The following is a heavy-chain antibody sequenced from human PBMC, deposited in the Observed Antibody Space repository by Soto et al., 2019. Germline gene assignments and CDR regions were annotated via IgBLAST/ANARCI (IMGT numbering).Heavy chain of an antibody. J-gene: IGHJ6*02. V-gene: IGHV5-51*01. D-gene: IGHD3-10*01. Sequence: PGESLKISCKGSGYSFTSYWIGWVRQMPGKGLEWMGIIYPGDSDTRYSPSFQGQVTISADKSISTAYLQWSSLKASDTAMYYFASQRGNYYGSGSYYYYYGMDVWGQGTTVTVSS. CDR3: ASQRGNYYGSGSYYYYYGMDV. CDR1: GYSFTSYW. CDR2: IYPGDSDT.